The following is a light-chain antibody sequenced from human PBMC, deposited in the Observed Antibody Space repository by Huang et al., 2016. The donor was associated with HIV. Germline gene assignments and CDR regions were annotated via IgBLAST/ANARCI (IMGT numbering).Light chain of an antibody. Sequence: DIQMTQSPSTLSASVGDRVTITCRASQSISSWLAWYQQKPGQGPKLLISKASSRESGVPSRFSGSGFGTEFTLTVSSLQPDDFATYYCQEYSSYSLTFGGGTKVEIE. CDR2: KAS. CDR1: QSISSW. CDR3: QEYSSYSLT. V-gene: IGKV1-5*03. J-gene: IGKJ4*01.